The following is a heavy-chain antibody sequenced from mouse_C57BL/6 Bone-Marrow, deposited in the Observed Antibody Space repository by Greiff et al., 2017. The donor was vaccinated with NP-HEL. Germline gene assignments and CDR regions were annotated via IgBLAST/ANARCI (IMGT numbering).Heavy chain of an antibody. CDR1: GYTFTSYW. J-gene: IGHJ4*01. D-gene: IGHD2-5*01. CDR3: ARDYYSNYGRLIYYAMDY. V-gene: IGHV1-69*01. CDR2: IDPSDSYT. Sequence: QVQLQQPGAELVMPGASVKLSCKASGYTFTSYWMHWVKQRPGQGLEWIGEIDPSDSYTTYNQKFKGKSTLTVDKSSSTAYMQLSSLTSEDSAVYYCARDYYSNYGRLIYYAMDYWGQGTSVTVSS.